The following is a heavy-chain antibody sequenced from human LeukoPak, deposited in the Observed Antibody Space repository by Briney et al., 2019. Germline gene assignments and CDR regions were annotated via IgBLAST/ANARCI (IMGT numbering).Heavy chain of an antibody. Sequence: GGSLRLSCAASGFPFSNHAMSWVRQPPGKGLEWVAAISNGNTYYADSVRGRFAISRDDSKNMVYLQMNSLREEDTALYYCVREAGYCASVCLKSNWFDPWGQGTQVTVSS. D-gene: IGHD2-15*01. V-gene: IGHV3-23*01. CDR2: ISNGNT. CDR1: GFPFSNHA. CDR3: VREAGYCASVCLKSNWFDP. J-gene: IGHJ5*02.